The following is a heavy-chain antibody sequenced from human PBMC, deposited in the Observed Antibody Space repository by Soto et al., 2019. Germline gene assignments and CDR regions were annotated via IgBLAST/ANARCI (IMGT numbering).Heavy chain of an antibody. D-gene: IGHD3-16*02. CDR3: ARSTGGHLGELSLRPY. Sequence: GGSLRLSCAASGFTFSDYYINWIRQAPGKGLEWVSYISSSGNTIFYADSVKGRFTISRENAKKSLYLQMNSLRAEDTAVYYCARSTGGHLGELSLRPYWGQGTLVTVSS. V-gene: IGHV3-11*01. CDR2: ISSSGNTI. J-gene: IGHJ4*02. CDR1: GFTFSDYY.